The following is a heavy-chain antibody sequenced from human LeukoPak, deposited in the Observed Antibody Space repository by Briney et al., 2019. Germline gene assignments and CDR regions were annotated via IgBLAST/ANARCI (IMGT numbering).Heavy chain of an antibody. J-gene: IGHJ2*01. CDR3: ARRPFYDVLTGHLLPGWYFDL. CDR1: GGSLSGYY. CDR2: INHSGSS. D-gene: IGHD3-9*01. V-gene: IGHV4-34*01. Sequence: SETLSLTCAVNGGSLSGYYWSWIRQTPGKGLEWIGEINHSGSSNNNPSFKSRVTMSVDTAKNQVSLNLTSVTASDTAVYYCARRPFYDVLTGHLLPGWYFDLWGRGTLLTVSS.